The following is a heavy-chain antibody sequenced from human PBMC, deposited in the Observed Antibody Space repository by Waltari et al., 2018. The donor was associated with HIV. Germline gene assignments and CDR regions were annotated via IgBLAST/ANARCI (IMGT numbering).Heavy chain of an antibody. D-gene: IGHD1-26*01. Sequence: EVQLVESGGGSVQPGGSLRLSCAASGFTFSSYWLPWVRPAPGKGLVWVSRINSDGSSTSYADSVKGRFTISRDNAKNTVYLQMSSLRAEDTAVYYCARAGRDGKLPPDYWGQGTLVTVSS. J-gene: IGHJ4*02. CDR3: ARAGRDGKLPPDY. CDR2: INSDGSST. V-gene: IGHV3-74*01. CDR1: GFTFSSYW.